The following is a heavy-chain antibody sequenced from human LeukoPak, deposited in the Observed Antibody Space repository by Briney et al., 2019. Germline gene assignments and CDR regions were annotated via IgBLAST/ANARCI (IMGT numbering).Heavy chain of an antibody. CDR3: ASHHYYDSSGLDDYFDY. Sequence: PGGSLRLSCAASGFTFRRYAMSWVRQAPGKGLEWVSAISGSGGSTYYADSVKGRFTISRDSSKNTLYLQMNSLRAEDTAVYYCASHHYYDSSGLDDYFDYWGQGTLVTVSS. CDR2: ISGSGGST. V-gene: IGHV3-23*01. CDR1: GFTFRRYA. J-gene: IGHJ4*02. D-gene: IGHD3-22*01.